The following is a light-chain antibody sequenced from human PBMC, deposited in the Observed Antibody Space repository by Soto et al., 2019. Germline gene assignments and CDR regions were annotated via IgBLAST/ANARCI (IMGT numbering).Light chain of an antibody. CDR3: QQYGSSPWT. J-gene: IGKJ1*01. V-gene: IGKV3-20*01. Sequence: EVLLTQSPATLSLSPGERATLSCRASQSVSSYLAWFQQKPGQAPRLLLYDASKRATGIPARFSGSGSGTDFTLTISRLEPEDFAVYYCQQYGSSPWTFGQGTKVDIK. CDR2: DAS. CDR1: QSVSSY.